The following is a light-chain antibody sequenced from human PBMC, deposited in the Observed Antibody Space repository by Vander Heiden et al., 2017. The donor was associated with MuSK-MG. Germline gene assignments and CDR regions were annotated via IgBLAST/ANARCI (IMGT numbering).Light chain of an antibody. CDR3: QQVSSYPLS. V-gene: IGKV1-13*02. CDR1: LGIGTA. CDR2: DAS. Sequence: AIHLTQSPSSLSASIGDRVAITCRASLGIGTALAWYQQKPGKGPNLLIYDASNLESGVPSRLSGSGSGTDFTLTISGLQPEDFATYYCQQVSSYPLSFGGGTKVEIK. J-gene: IGKJ4*01.